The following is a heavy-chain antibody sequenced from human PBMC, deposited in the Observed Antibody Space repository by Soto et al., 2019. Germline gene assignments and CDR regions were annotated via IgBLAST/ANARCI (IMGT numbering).Heavy chain of an antibody. CDR1: GYPVTAYY. V-gene: IGHV1-2*02. D-gene: IGHD3-3*01. Sequence: QLHLVQSGAVVKKPGASVTVSCSASGYPVTAYYMHWVRQAPGRGLEWMGGINPATGAAKYTQAFRGRVTMTSDTSTSTGFMELSGLTSEDTAVFYCARGGGVGVAGSAAFDMWGQGTLVTVSS. CDR2: INPATGAA. CDR3: ARGGGVGVAGSAAFDM. J-gene: IGHJ3*02.